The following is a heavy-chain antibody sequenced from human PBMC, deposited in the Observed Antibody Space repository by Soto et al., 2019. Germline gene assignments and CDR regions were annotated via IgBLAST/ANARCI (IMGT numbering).Heavy chain of an antibody. CDR2: IWYDGSNK. CDR3: ARELYYDSWSGYSGSGGGYFDY. D-gene: IGHD3-3*01. J-gene: IGHJ4*02. V-gene: IGHV3-33*01. CDR1: GFTFSTYG. Sequence: GGSLRLSCAASGFTFSTYGMHWVRQAPGKGLEWVAVIWYDGSNKNYADSVKGRFTISRDNSKNTLYLQMNTLRAEDTAVYYCARELYYDSWSGYSGSGGGYFDYWGQGTLVTVSS.